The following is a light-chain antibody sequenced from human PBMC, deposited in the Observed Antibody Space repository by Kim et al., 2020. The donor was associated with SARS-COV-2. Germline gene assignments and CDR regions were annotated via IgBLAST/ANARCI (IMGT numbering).Light chain of an antibody. CDR3: AAWDDSLNVVA. CDR1: SSNIGGNT. V-gene: IGLV1-44*01. Sequence: GQKITISCSGSSSNIGGNTVNWYQQLPGTAPRLLIYNDNQGPSGVPDRFSGSKSGTSASLTISGLQSEDEADYYCAAWDDSLNVVAFGGGTQLTVL. J-gene: IGLJ2*01. CDR2: NDN.